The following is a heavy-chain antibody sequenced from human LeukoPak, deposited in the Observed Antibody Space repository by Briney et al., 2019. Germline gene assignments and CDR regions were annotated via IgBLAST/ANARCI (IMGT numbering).Heavy chain of an antibody. CDR2: ISYDGSNK. CDR3: ARDLYSSGWLDY. V-gene: IGHV3-30-3*01. CDR1: GFTFSSYA. Sequence: GGSLRLSCAASGFTFSSYAMHWVRQAPGKGLEWVAVISYDGSNKYYADSVKGRFTISRDNSKNTLYLQMNSLRAEDTAVYYCARDLYSSGWLDYWGQGTLVTVPS. D-gene: IGHD6-19*01. J-gene: IGHJ4*02.